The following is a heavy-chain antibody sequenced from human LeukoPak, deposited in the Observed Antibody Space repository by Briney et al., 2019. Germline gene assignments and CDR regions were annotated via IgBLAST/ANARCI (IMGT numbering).Heavy chain of an antibody. D-gene: IGHD2/OR15-2a*01. CDR2: INHSGST. V-gene: IGHV4-39*07. J-gene: IGHJ5*02. Sequence: SETLSLTCTVSGGSISNTLSYWAWIRQPPGKGLEWIGEINHSGSTNYNPSLKSRVTISVDTSKNQFSLKLSSVTAADTAVYYCARRFSSIPRSWSQGTLVTVSS. CDR1: GGSISNTLSY. CDR3: ARRFSSIPRS.